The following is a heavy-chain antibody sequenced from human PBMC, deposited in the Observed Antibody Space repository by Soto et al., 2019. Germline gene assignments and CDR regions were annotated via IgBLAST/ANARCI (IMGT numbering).Heavy chain of an antibody. CDR2: MNPNSGNT. V-gene: IGHV1-8*02. D-gene: IGHD6-19*01. CDR1: GYMFTGYY. J-gene: IGHJ5*02. CDR3: ARARIAVAGRKGWFDP. Sequence: GASVKVSCKAAGYMFTGYYINWVRQATGQGLEWMGWMNPNSGNTGYAQKFQGRVTMTRNTFISTAYMELSSLRSEDAAVYYCARARIAVAGRKGWFDPWGQGTLVTVSS.